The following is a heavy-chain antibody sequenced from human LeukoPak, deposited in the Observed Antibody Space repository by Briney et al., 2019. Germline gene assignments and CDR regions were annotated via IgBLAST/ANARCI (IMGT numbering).Heavy chain of an antibody. CDR2: ISSNGGST. CDR3: ARSRAVEWLFHLDY. Sequence: GGSLRLSCAASGFTFSSYAMHWVRQAPGKGLEYVSAISSNGGSTYYANSVKGRFTISRDNSKNTRYLQMGSLRAEDMAVYYCARSRAVEWLFHLDYWGQGTLVTVSS. V-gene: IGHV3-64*01. D-gene: IGHD3-3*01. CDR1: GFTFSSYA. J-gene: IGHJ4*02.